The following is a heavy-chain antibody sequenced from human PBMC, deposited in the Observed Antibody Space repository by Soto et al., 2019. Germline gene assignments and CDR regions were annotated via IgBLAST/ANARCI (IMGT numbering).Heavy chain of an antibody. CDR3: ARVRAIFGADY. J-gene: IGHJ4*02. V-gene: IGHV1-46*01. CDR1: GYTFTSYY. Sequence: QVQLVQSGAEVKKPGASVKVSCKASGYTFTSYYMHWVRQAPGQGLEWMGIINPSGGSTSYAQKFQGRVTMTRDTSTSTVYMELSSLRTEDTAVYYCARVRAIFGADYWGQGTLVTVSS. CDR2: INPSGGST. D-gene: IGHD3-3*01.